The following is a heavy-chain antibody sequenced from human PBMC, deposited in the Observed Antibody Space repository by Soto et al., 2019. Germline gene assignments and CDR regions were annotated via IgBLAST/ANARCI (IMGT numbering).Heavy chain of an antibody. CDR2: ISAYNGNT. D-gene: IGHD6-13*01. V-gene: IGHV1-18*01. J-gene: IGHJ4*02. CDR1: GYTFTSYG. Sequence: QVQLVQSGAEVKKPGASVKVSCKASGYTFTSYGISWVRQAPGQGLEWMGWISAYNGNTNYAQKLQGRVTMTTDTAKSTAYMALRSLRSDATAGYYCERDLAAAGPFDYWGQGTLVTVSS. CDR3: ERDLAAAGPFDY.